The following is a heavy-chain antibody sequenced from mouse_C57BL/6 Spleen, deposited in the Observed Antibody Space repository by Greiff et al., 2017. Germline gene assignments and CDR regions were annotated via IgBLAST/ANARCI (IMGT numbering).Heavy chain of an antibody. V-gene: IGHV1-84*01. J-gene: IGHJ1*03. CDR1: GYTFTDYY. CDR2: IYPRSGNT. Sequence: VQLQQSGPELVKPGASVKISCKASGYTFTDYYINWVKQRPGQGLEWIGWIYPRSGNTKYNEKFKGKATLTVDTSSSTAYMQLSSLTSEDSAVYFCARGGNWYFDVWGTGTTVTVSS. CDR3: ARGGNWYFDV. D-gene: IGHD2-1*01.